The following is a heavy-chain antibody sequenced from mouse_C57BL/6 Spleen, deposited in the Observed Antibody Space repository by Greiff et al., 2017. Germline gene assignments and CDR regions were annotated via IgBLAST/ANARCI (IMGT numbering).Heavy chain of an antibody. D-gene: IGHD4-1*01. V-gene: IGHV1-61*01. CDR3: ARYLTGKYAMDY. CDR1: GYTFTSYW. J-gene: IGHJ4*01. Sequence: VQLQPSGAELVRPGSSVKLSCKASGYTFTSYWMDWVKQRPGQGLEWIGNIYPSDSETHYNQKFKDKATLTVDKSSSTAYMQLSSLTSEDSAVYYCARYLTGKYAMDYWGQGTSVTVSS. CDR2: IYPSDSET.